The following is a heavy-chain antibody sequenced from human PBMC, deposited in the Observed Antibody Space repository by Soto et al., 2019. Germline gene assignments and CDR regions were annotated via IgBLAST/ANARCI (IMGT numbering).Heavy chain of an antibody. CDR1: GFTFSSSA. D-gene: IGHD5-12*01. V-gene: IGHV3-23*01. J-gene: IGHJ5*02. CDR3: AKDPGYSGYHFNWFDP. CDR2: ISGSGGST. Sequence: GGSLRLSCAASGFTFSSSAMSWVRQAPGKGLEWVSAISGSGGSTYYADSVKGRFTISRDNSKNTLYLQMNSLRAEDTAVYYCAKDPGYSGYHFNWFDPWGQGTLVTVSS.